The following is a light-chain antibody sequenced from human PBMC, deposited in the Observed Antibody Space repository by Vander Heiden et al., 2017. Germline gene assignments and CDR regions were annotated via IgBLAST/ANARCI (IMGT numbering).Light chain of an antibody. CDR1: SSDVGGYNY. V-gene: IGLV2-14*01. Sequence: QSALTQPASVSGSPGQPITISCTGTSSDVGGYNYVSWYQQHPDKAPKLIIYEVRNRPSGVSNRFSGSRSGNTASLTISGLQAEDEADYYCSSYTSSSTLGVFGGGTKLTVL. CDR3: SSYTSSSTLGV. J-gene: IGLJ3*02. CDR2: EVR.